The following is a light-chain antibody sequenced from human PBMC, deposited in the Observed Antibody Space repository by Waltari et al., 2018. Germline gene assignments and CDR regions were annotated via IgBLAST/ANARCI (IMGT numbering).Light chain of an antibody. CDR2: KAN. J-gene: IGLJ3*02. CDR1: SRSLSTTSH. V-gene: IGLV8-61*01. Sequence: QTVLTQEPSSSVSPGGTVTLTFALRSRSLSTTSHATWYQQTPGHAPRTLVYKANARSSGVPDRFSGSILGNTAALTITGAQADDESDYYCALYMGSGIWVFGGGTRLTVL. CDR3: ALYMGSGIWV.